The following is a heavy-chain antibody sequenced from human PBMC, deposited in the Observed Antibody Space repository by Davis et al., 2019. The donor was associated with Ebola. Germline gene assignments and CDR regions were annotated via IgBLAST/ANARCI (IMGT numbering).Heavy chain of an antibody. CDR3: ARGRDYYDSSGYYYPYFDY. V-gene: IGHV4-59*01. CDR1: GGSISSYY. D-gene: IGHD3-22*01. CDR2: IYYSGST. Sequence: SETLSLTCTVSGGSISSYYWSWIRQPPGKGLEWIGYIYYSGSTNYNPSLKSRVTISVDTSKNQFSLKLSSVTAADTAVYYCARGRDYYDSSGYYYPYFDYWGQGTLVTVS. J-gene: IGHJ4*02.